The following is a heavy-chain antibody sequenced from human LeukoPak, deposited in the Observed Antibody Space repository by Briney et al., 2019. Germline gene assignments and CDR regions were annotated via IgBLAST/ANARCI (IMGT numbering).Heavy chain of an antibody. CDR1: GYTFTSYD. CDR2: VNPNSGNT. CDR3: ARDLGVVTPRFDP. V-gene: IGHV1-8*03. J-gene: IGHJ5*02. Sequence: ASVKVSCKASGYTFTSYDINWVRQAPGQGLEWMGWVNPNSGNTGYAQKFQGRVTIGRNISRSTAYMELTSLRSEDTAVYYCARDLGVVTPRFDPWGQGTLVIVSS. D-gene: IGHD3-3*01.